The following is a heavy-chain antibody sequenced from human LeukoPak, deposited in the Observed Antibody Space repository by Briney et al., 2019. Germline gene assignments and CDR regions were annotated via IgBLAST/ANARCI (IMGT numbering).Heavy chain of an antibody. J-gene: IGHJ3*02. D-gene: IGHD6-13*01. Sequence: PGGSLRLSCAASGFTFSNAWMSWVRQAPGKGLEWVGRIKSKTDGGTTDYAAPVKGRFTTSRDDSKNTLYLQMNSLKTEDTAVYYCTTSSSWIDAFDIWGQGTMVTVSS. CDR1: GFTFSNAW. CDR2: IKSKTDGGTT. CDR3: TTSSSWIDAFDI. V-gene: IGHV3-15*01.